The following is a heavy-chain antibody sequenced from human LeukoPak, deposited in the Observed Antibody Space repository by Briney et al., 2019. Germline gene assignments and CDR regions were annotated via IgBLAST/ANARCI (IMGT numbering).Heavy chain of an antibody. V-gene: IGHV3-30*18. Sequence: PGRSLRLSCAASGFTFSSYGMHWVRQAPGKGLEWVAVISYDGSNKYYADSVKGRFTISRDNSKNTLYLQMNSLRAEGTAVYYCAKIITSGSENVGDFDYWGQGTLVTVSS. CDR3: AKIITSGSENVGDFDY. CDR2: ISYDGSNK. D-gene: IGHD3-10*01. CDR1: GFTFSSYG. J-gene: IGHJ4*02.